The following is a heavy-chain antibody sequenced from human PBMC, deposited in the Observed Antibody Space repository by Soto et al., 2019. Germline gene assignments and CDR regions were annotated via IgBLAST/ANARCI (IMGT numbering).Heavy chain of an antibody. D-gene: IGHD1-26*01. CDR2: VYYSGGA. J-gene: IGHJ5*02. CDR3: TRRPVYSGNRESES. V-gene: IGHV4-39*01. CDR1: CGAIRGSPDY. Sequence: PSESLALTCAVPCGAIRGSPDYWGGILQSPGKGLEWIGSVYYSGGANSNPSLGSRVTISVDTSRNQFSLKLFYVTAADTAVYYCTRRPVYSGNRESESWGQGTLVNVPS.